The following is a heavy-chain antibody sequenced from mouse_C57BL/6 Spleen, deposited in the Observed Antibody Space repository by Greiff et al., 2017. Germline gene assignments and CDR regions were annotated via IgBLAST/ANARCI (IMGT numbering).Heavy chain of an antibody. J-gene: IGHJ3*01. D-gene: IGHD4-1*01. CDR2: ISYDGSN. Sequence: EVQLVESGPGLVKPSQSLSLTCSVTGYSITSGYYWNWIRQFPGNKLEWMGYISYDGSNNYNPSLKNRISITRDTSKNQFFLKLNSVTTEDTATYYCAREERGNWDRFAYWGQGTLVTVSA. V-gene: IGHV3-6*01. CDR3: AREERGNWDRFAY. CDR1: GYSITSGYY.